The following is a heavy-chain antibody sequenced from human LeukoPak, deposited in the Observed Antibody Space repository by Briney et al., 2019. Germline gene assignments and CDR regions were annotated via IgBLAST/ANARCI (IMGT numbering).Heavy chain of an antibody. CDR2: ISDSGGST. Sequence: PGGSLRLSCAVSGLTLSNYGMSWVRQAPGKRLEWVAGISDSGGSTNYADSVKGRFTISRDNPKNTLYLQMNSLRAEDTAVYFCAKRGVVIRVILVGFHRQAYYFESWGQGALVTVSS. CDR1: GLTLSNYG. J-gene: IGHJ4*02. V-gene: IGHV3-23*01. D-gene: IGHD3-22*01. CDR3: AKRGVVIRVILVGFHRQAYYFES.